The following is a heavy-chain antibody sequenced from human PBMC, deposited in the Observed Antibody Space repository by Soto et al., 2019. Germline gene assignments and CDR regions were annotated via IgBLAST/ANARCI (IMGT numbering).Heavy chain of an antibody. CDR1: GGTFSSYA. Sequence: QVQLVQSGAEVKKPGCSVKVSCKASGGTFSSYAISWVRQAPGQGLEWMGGIIPIFGTADYAQKFQGRVTITADESTSTAYMELSSLRSEDTAVYYWARYPTDYYYSGMDVWGQGPTVPVSS. CDR3: ARYPTDYYYSGMDV. J-gene: IGHJ6*02. CDR2: IIPIFGTA. V-gene: IGHV1-69*12.